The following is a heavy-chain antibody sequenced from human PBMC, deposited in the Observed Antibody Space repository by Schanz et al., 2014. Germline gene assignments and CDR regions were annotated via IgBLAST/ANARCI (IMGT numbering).Heavy chain of an antibody. CDR1: GFTFSSYA. V-gene: IGHV3-23*04. CDR2: ISGSGGST. Sequence: EVQLVESGGGLVQPRGSLRLSCAASGFTFSSYAMIWVRQAPGKGLEWVSAISGSGGSTYYADSVKGRFIISRDNSKNNSKNTLYVQMNSLRAEDTAVYYCSTSCDGGCAIDNWGQGALVTVSS. D-gene: IGHD6-19*01. J-gene: IGHJ4*02. CDR3: STSCDGGCAIDN.